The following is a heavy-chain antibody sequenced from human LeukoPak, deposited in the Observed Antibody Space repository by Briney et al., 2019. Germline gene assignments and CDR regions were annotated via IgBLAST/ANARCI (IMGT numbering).Heavy chain of an antibody. Sequence: GRSLRLSCGASGFTFSTYAMHWVRQAPGKGLEWVAVISYDGSNKYCADSVKGRITISRDNSKITLYLQMNSLRAEDTAVYYCARDRIAAAGNGWFDPWGQGTLVTVSS. V-gene: IGHV3-30-3*01. J-gene: IGHJ5*02. CDR1: GFTFSTYA. CDR3: ARDRIAAAGNGWFDP. D-gene: IGHD6-13*01. CDR2: ISYDGSNK.